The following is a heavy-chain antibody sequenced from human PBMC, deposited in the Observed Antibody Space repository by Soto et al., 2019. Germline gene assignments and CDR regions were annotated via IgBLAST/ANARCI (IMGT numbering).Heavy chain of an antibody. Sequence: PSEIMSHTCTVADGSIGSSSYCWGWIRQPPGKGLEWIGIMFYSGTTYYNPSLQSRVTISVDTSKNQVSLKLTSVTAADTAVYFCANQRSREGYNFIEYWGQGIQVTVSS. V-gene: IGHV4-39*07. CDR1: DGSIGSSSYC. CDR3: ANQRSREGYNFIEY. CDR2: MFYSGTT. J-gene: IGHJ4*02. D-gene: IGHD5-12*01.